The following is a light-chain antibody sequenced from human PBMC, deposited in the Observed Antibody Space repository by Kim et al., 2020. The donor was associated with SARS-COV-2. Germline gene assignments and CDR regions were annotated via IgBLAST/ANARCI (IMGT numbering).Light chain of an antibody. CDR2: KDS. J-gene: IGLJ3*02. CDR1: TLPKQY. Sequence: SYELTQPPSMSESPGQTARITCSGDTLPKQYAYWYQQKPGQAPVLVIYKDSERPSGIPERFSGSSSGTTVTLSITGVQAEDEADYYCQSADSSGAYKVFGGGTKLNGL. V-gene: IGLV3-25*03. CDR3: QSADSSGAYKV.